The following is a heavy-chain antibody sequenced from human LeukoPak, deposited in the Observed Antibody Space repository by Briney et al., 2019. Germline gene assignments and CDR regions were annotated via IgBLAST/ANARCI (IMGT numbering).Heavy chain of an antibody. CDR2: INPNSGGT. D-gene: IGHD4-11*01. CDR1: GYTFTGYY. V-gene: IGHV1-2*02. J-gene: IGHJ6*02. Sequence: GASVKVSCKASGYTFTGYYMHWVRQAPGQGLEWMGWINPNSGGTNYAQKFQGRVTMTRDTSISTPYMELSRLRSDDTAVYYCPTIPMTTSLGHQKYYYYYGMDVWGQGTTVTVSS. CDR3: PTIPMTTSLGHQKYYYYYGMDV.